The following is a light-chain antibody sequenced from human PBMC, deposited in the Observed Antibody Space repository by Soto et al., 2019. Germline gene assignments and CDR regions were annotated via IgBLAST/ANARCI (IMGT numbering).Light chain of an antibody. CDR1: QSVSSSY. V-gene: IGKV3-20*01. J-gene: IGKJ1*01. CDR2: GAS. CDR3: QQYNNWPRT. Sequence: EMVLTQSPVTLSLSPGERATLSCRASQSVSSSYFAWYQQKPGQAPRLLIYGASRRATGIPDRFRGSGSGTDFTLTISRLEPEDFAVYYCQQYNNWPRTFGQGTKVDI.